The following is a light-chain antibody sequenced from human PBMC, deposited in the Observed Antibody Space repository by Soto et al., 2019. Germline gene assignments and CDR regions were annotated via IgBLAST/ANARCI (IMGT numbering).Light chain of an antibody. Sequence: DIVLTQSPDSLAVSLGERATINCKSSQSILHSSNNKNFLAWYQHKPGQPPKLLIYWASTRESGVPDRFSGSGSGTDSTLTISSLQAEDVAVYYCQQNYSSPWTFGQGTKVEIK. J-gene: IGKJ1*01. CDR3: QQNYSSPWT. V-gene: IGKV4-1*01. CDR2: WAS. CDR1: QSILHSSNNKNF.